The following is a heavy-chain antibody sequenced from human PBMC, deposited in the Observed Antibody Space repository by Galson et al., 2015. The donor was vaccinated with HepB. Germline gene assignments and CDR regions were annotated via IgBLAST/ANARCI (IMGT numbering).Heavy chain of an antibody. CDR2: IYHSGST. CDR3: ARVFSSGSYSDDAFDI. Sequence: TLSLTCTVSGGPISSGGYSWNWIRQPPGKGLEWIGYIYHSGSTYYNPSLKSRVTISVDRSKNQFSLKLSSVTAADTAVYYCARVFSSGSYSDDAFDIWGQGTMVTVSS. V-gene: IGHV4-30-2*01. CDR1: GGPISSGGYS. D-gene: IGHD1-26*01. J-gene: IGHJ3*02.